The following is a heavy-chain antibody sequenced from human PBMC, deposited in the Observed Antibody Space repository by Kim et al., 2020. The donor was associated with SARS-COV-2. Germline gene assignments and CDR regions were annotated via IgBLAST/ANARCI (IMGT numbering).Heavy chain of an antibody. D-gene: IGHD3-22*01. J-gene: IGHJ3*02. CDR3: ARAPITMIVVVNAFDI. CDR1: GGSISSGGYY. Sequence: TLSLTCTVSGGSISSGGYYWSWIRQHPGKVLEWIGYIYYSGSTYYNPSLKSRVTISVDTSKNQFSLKLSSVTAADTAVYYCARAPITMIVVVNAFDIWGQGTMVTVSS. CDR2: IYYSGST. V-gene: IGHV4-31*03.